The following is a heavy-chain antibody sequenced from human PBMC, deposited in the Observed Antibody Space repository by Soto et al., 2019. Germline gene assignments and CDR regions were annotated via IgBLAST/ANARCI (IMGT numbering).Heavy chain of an antibody. J-gene: IGHJ3*02. V-gene: IGHV4-59*08. D-gene: IGHD3-10*01. CDR3: ARLSPPGRSVAHGVGAFDI. Sequence: QVQLQESGPGLVKPSETLSLTCTVSGGSISSYYWSWIRQPPGKGLEWIGYIYYSGSTNYNPSLKSRVTISVDTSKNQFSLKLSSVTAADTAVYYCARLSPPGRSVAHGVGAFDIWGQGTMVTVSS. CDR2: IYYSGST. CDR1: GGSISSYY.